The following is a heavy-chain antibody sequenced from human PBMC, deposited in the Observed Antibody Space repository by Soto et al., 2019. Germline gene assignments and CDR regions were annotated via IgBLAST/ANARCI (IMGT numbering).Heavy chain of an antibody. D-gene: IGHD3-22*01. V-gene: IGHV4-61*08. CDR1: GGSISSGGYY. Sequence: PSETLSLTCTVSGGSISSGGYYWSWIRQHPGKGLEWIGYIYYSGSTNYNPSLKSRVTISVDTSTNQFSLKLSSVTAADTAVYYCAGSPYYDSSGGLDYWGQGTLVTVSS. J-gene: IGHJ4*02. CDR3: AGSPYYDSSGGLDY. CDR2: IYYSGST.